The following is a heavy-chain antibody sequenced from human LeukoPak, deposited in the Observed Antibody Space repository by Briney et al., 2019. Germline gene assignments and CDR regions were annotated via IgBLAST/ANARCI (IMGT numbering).Heavy chain of an antibody. V-gene: IGHV3-7*03. CDR2: IEQDGSGK. Sequence: PGGSHRLSCGPSGFTSSMYWMTWVRQAREKALEGVANIEQDGSGKQYVDSVKGRFSISRDNVKNSLYLQMNSLRADDTAVYYCAREWSTSRTYSGSPEYWGQGSLVTVSS. CDR3: AREWSTSRTYSGSPEY. CDR1: GFTSSMYW. J-gene: IGHJ4*02. D-gene: IGHD5-12*01.